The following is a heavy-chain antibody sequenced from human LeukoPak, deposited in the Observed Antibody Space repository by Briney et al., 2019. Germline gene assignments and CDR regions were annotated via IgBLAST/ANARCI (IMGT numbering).Heavy chain of an antibody. CDR3: ARESASSGWYDY. CDR2: ISGDGGST. V-gene: IGHV3-43*02. Sequence: GGSLRLSCAASGFTFDDYAMHWVRQAPGKGLEWVSLISGDGGSTFYADSVKGRFTISRDNRKNSLYLQMNSLRSDDTALYYCARESASSGWYDYWGQGTLVTVSS. J-gene: IGHJ4*02. D-gene: IGHD6-19*01. CDR1: GFTFDDYA.